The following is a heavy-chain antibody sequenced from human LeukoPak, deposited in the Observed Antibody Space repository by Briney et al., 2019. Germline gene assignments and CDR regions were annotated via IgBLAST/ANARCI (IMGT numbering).Heavy chain of an antibody. CDR1: GYTFTNHI. CDR2: INTDNGDT. J-gene: IGHJ4*01. V-gene: IGHV1-18*04. CDR3: ARDGYFDY. Sequence: ASVKVSCKASGYTFTNHIISWVRQAPGQGLEWMGWINTDNGDTKYAQKLQGRVSMTTDTSTSTAYMELRSLRSDDTAFYYCARDGYFDYWGHGTLVTVSS.